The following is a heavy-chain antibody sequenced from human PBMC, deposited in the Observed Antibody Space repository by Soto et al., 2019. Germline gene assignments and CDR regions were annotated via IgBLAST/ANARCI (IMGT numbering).Heavy chain of an antibody. CDR2: ISSSSSTI. D-gene: IGHD5-18*01. CDR1: GFTFSSYS. CDR3: ARDYSSYGPFDY. Sequence: GGSVRLSCSDSGFTFSSYSMNWVRQAPGKGLEWVSYISSSSSTIYYADSVKGRFTISRDNAKNSLYLQMNSLRAEDTAVYYCARDYSSYGPFDYWGQGTLVTVSS. J-gene: IGHJ4*02. V-gene: IGHV3-48*01.